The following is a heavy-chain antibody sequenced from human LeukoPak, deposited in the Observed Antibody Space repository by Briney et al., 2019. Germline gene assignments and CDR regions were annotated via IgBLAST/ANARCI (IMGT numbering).Heavy chain of an antibody. Sequence: SETLSLTCAVYGGSFSGYYWNLIRQPPGKGLEWIGEINHSGSTNYNPSLTSRVTISVDTSKNQFSLKLSSVTAADTAVYYCARRYSSGWYYFDYWGQGTLVTVSS. J-gene: IGHJ4*02. CDR2: INHSGST. V-gene: IGHV4-34*01. D-gene: IGHD6-19*01. CDR1: GGSFSGYY. CDR3: ARRYSSGWYYFDY.